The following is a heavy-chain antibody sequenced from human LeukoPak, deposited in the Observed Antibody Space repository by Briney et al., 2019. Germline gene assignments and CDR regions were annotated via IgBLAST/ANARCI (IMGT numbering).Heavy chain of an antibody. J-gene: IGHJ6*02. CDR2: FDPEDGET. Sequence: ASVKVSCKVSGYTLTELSMHWVRQAPGKGLEWMGGFDPEDGETIYAQKFQGRVTMTEDTSTDTAYMELSSLRSEDTAVYYCATVAGYSGSWYRGQYYYGMDVWGQGTTVTVSS. D-gene: IGHD6-13*01. CDR1: GYTLTELS. CDR3: ATVAGYSGSWYRGQYYYGMDV. V-gene: IGHV1-24*01.